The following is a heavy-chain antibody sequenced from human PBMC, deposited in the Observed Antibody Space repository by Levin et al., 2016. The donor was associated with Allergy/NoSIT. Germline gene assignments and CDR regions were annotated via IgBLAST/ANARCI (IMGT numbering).Heavy chain of an antibody. Sequence: GESLKISCAASGFTFSSYWMHWVRQAPGKGLVWVSRINSDGSSTSYADSVKGRFTISRDNARNSLYLQMTSLRVEDTAVFYCARDWGGIQAAGDYWGQGTLVTVSS. D-gene: IGHD6-13*01. CDR1: GFTFSSYW. J-gene: IGHJ4*02. CDR3: ARDWGGIQAAGDY. V-gene: IGHV3-74*01. CDR2: INSDGSST.